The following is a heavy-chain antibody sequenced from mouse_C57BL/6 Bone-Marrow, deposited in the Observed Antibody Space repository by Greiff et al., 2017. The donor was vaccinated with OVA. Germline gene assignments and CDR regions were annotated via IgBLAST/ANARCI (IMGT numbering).Heavy chain of an antibody. CDR1: GYTFTSYW. CDR2: IHPNSGST. V-gene: IGHV1-64*01. Sequence: VQLQQPGAELVKPGASVKLSCKASGYTFTSYWMHWVKQRPGQGLEWIGMIHPNSGSTNYNEKFKSKATLTVDKSSSTAYMQLSSLTSEDSAVYYCARVVLRGYFDYWGQGTTLTVSS. D-gene: IGHD1-1*01. J-gene: IGHJ2*01. CDR3: ARVVLRGYFDY.